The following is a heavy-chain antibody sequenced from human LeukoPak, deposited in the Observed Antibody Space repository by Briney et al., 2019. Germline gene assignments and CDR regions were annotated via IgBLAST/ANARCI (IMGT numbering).Heavy chain of an antibody. Sequence: PSGTLSLTCTVSGDSINSLDLWSWVRQPPGKGLEWIGEMYLSGTTHSNPSVKSRVTISIDMSKNQFSLKLSSVTAADTAVYYCARRRSGSYGNFDYWGQGTLVTVSS. D-gene: IGHD1-26*01. J-gene: IGHJ4*02. CDR1: GDSINSLDL. CDR3: ARRRSGSYGNFDY. CDR2: MYLSGTT. V-gene: IGHV4-4*02.